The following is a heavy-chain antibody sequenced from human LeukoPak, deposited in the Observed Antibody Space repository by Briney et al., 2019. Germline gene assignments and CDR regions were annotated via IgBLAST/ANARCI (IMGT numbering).Heavy chain of an antibody. J-gene: IGHJ2*01. CDR3: AKAPYNWNDATDWYFDL. V-gene: IGHV3-30*18. CDR2: ISYDGSNK. CDR1: GFTFSSYG. D-gene: IGHD1-20*01. Sequence: PGRSLRLSCAASGFTFSSYGMHWVRRAPGKGLEWVAVISYDGSNKYYADSVKGRFTISRDNSKNTLYLQMNSLRAEDTAVYYCAKAPYNWNDATDWYFDLWGRGTLVTVSS.